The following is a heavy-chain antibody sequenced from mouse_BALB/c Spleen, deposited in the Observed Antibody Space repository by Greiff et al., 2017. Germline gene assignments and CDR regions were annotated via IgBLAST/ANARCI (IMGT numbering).Heavy chain of an antibody. J-gene: IGHJ4*01. CDR2: IYPGSGST. CDR3: TGWGSY. Sequence: LQQPGSELVRPGASVKLSCKASGYTFTSYWMHWVKQRPGQGLEWIGNIYPGSGSTNYDEKFKSKATLTVDTSSSTAYMQLSSLTSEDSAVYYCTGWGSYWGQGTSVTVSS. V-gene: IGHV1S22*01. CDR1: GYTFTSYW.